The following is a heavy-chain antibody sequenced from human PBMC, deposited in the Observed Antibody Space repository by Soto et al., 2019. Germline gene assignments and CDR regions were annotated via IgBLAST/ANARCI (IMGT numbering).Heavy chain of an antibody. Sequence: QVQLVQSGVEVREPGASVKVSCKAVRYIFTNYGVSWVRQAPGQGLEWMGWITTYNGNTEYAQKFQGRVTMTTDASTSTAYMELGSLRSDDTAIYYCTRALTGYGMDVWCQGTTVTVSS. CDR1: RYIFTNYG. CDR3: TRALTGYGMDV. CDR2: ITTYNGNT. J-gene: IGHJ6*02. V-gene: IGHV1-18*01.